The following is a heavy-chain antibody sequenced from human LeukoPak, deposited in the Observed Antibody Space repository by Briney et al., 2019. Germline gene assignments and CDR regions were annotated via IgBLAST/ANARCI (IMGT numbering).Heavy chain of an antibody. Sequence: GASVKVSCKASGYTFTSYDINWVRQATGQGLEWMGWMNPNSGNTGYAQKFQGRVTMTRNTTISTAYMELSSLRSEDTAVYYCASTNYSSSWYRYYYGMDVWGQGTTVTVSS. CDR2: MNPNSGNT. J-gene: IGHJ6*02. D-gene: IGHD6-13*01. CDR1: GYTFTSYD. CDR3: ASTNYSSSWYRYYYGMDV. V-gene: IGHV1-8*01.